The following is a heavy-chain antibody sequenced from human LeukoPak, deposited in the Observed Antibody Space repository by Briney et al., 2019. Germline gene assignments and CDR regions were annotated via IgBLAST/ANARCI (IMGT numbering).Heavy chain of an antibody. Sequence: PSETLSLTCTVSGGSISTHYWSWIRQPPGKGLEWIGYIYYSGSTKYNPSLKSRVTISIDTSKNQFSLKLSSVTAADAAVYYCARLSTVTTFDYWGQGTLVTVSS. CDR2: IYYSGST. CDR1: GGSISTHY. CDR3: ARLSTVTTFDY. D-gene: IGHD4-17*01. V-gene: IGHV4-59*08. J-gene: IGHJ4*02.